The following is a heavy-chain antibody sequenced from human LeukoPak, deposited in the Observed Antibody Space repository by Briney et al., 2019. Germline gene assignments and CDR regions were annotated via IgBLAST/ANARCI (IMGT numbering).Heavy chain of an antibody. V-gene: IGHV4-39*01. CDR2: MHYSGNT. Sequence: SETLSLTCTVSGGSLSSTSSYWGWIRQPPGKGLEWIGYMHYSGNTNYNPSHKSRLTISFDTSKNQFSLNLISATAADTAVDYCARLPGGYWGQGTLVIVSS. J-gene: IGHJ4*02. CDR1: GGSLSSTSSY. D-gene: IGHD1-26*01. CDR3: ARLPGGY.